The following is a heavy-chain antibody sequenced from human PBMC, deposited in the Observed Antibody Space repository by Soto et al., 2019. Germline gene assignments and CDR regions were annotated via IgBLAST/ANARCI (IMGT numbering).Heavy chain of an antibody. D-gene: IGHD1-1*01. CDR2: INHSGIT. CDR3: VRGPYNYNSRYFDY. J-gene: IGHJ4*02. CDR1: GGSFSGYF. Sequence: SETLSLTCTVSGGSFSGYFLTFIRQPPVKGLEWLSEINHSGITNYNPSVESRVSMSVDTSKNQFSLRLYSVTAADTAVYYCVRGPYNYNSRYFDYWGQGTLVTVS. V-gene: IGHV4-34*01.